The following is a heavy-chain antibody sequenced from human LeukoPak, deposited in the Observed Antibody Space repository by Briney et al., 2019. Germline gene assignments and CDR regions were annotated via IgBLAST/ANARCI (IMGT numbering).Heavy chain of an antibody. D-gene: IGHD2-15*01. CDR1: GYTLTELS. CDR3: ARVGSGCSGGSCFPVGAFDI. Sequence: ASVKVSCKVSGYTLTELSMHWVRQAPGKGLEWMGGFDPEDGETIYAQKFQGRVTMTEDTSTDTAYMELSSLRSEDTAVYYCARVGSGCSGGSCFPVGAFDIWGQGTMVTVSS. J-gene: IGHJ3*02. V-gene: IGHV1-24*01. CDR2: FDPEDGET.